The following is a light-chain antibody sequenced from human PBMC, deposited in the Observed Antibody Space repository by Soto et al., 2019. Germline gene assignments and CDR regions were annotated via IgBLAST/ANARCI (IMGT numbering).Light chain of an antibody. CDR2: DVS. CDR3: GSYTASSNNV. Sequence: QSVLAQPASVSGTPGQAITISCPRTTSDIDAYNYVSWYQQHPGKAPKLMIYDVSNRPSGISNRFAGSKTGNTASLTISGLQAEDEADYYCGSYTASSNNVFGTETKGTVL. CDR1: TSDIDAYNY. J-gene: IGLJ1*01. V-gene: IGLV2-14*01.